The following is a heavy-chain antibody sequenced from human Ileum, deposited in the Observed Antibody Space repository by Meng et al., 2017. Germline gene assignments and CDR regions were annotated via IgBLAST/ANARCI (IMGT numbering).Heavy chain of an antibody. Sequence: GESLKISCAASGFTFSDYYMSWIRQAPGKGLEWVSYISSSGSTIYYADSVKGRFTISRDNAKNSLYLRMNSLRAEDTAVYYCARDLLRGYSYGPIDYWGQGTLVTVSS. CDR2: ISSSGSTI. CDR3: ARDLLRGYSYGPIDY. CDR1: GFTFSDYY. J-gene: IGHJ4*02. D-gene: IGHD5-18*01. V-gene: IGHV3-11*01.